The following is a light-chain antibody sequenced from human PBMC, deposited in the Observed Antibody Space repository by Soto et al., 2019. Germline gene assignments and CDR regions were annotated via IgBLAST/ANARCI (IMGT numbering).Light chain of an antibody. Sequence: EIVLTQSPATLSLSPGERATLSCRASQSVSSYLACYQQKPGQAPRLLIYDASNRATGIPARFSGSGSGTEFTLTISRLEPEDFAVYYCQQRSNWPRTFGQGTKVEIK. V-gene: IGKV3-11*01. J-gene: IGKJ1*01. CDR2: DAS. CDR3: QQRSNWPRT. CDR1: QSVSSY.